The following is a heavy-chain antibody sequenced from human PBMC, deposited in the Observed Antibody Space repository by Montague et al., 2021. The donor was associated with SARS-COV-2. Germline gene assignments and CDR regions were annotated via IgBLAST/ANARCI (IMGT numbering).Heavy chain of an antibody. Sequence: SETLSLICSVSGGSISSYYWSWIRQSPGKGLEWIGYIFHSGITDXNPSLKSRVTISVDMSKNQFSLQLNSVTAADSAVYYCARTEYNWNDWFDPWGQGTLVTVSS. CDR2: IFHSGIT. D-gene: IGHD1-20*01. V-gene: IGHV4-59*13. J-gene: IGHJ5*02. CDR1: GGSISSYY. CDR3: ARTEYNWNDWFDP.